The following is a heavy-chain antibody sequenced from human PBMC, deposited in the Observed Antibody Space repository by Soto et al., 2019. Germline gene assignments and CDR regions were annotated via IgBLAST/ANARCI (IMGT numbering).Heavy chain of an antibody. D-gene: IGHD3-9*01. CDR2: IYSGGST. J-gene: IGHJ4*02. CDR1: GFTFSSYA. Sequence: GGSLRLSCAASGFTFSSYAMSWVRQAPGKGLEWVSVIYSGGSTYYADSVKGRFTISRDNSKNTLYLQMNSLRAEDTAVYYCASGDILTGYYLKYWGQGTLVTVS. CDR3: ASGDILTGYYLKY. V-gene: IGHV3-66*01.